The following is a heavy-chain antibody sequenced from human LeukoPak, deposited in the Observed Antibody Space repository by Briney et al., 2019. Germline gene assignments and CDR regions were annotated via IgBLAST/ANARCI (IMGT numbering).Heavy chain of an antibody. V-gene: IGHV3-66*01. CDR2: FYSGGTT. J-gene: IGHJ5*02. Sequence: PGGSLRLSCAASGFTVSNNYMSWVRQAPGKGLEWVSIFYSGGTTYYADSVMGRFTISRDISKSTLNLQMNSLRAEDTGVYYCARGRPSRFDPRGQGTLVTVSP. CDR3: ARGRPSRFDP. CDR1: GFTVSNNY.